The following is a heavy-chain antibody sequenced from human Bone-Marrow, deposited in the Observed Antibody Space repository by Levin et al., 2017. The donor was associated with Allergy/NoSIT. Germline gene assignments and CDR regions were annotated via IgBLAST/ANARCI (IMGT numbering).Heavy chain of an antibody. CDR3: VRTPGAIVVTPYFDY. D-gene: IGHD2-21*01. CDR2: ISGSGDNT. CDR1: GFIFSDYV. Sequence: GGSLRLSCAASGFIFSDYVMNWVRQAPGKGLEWVSVISGSGDNTYYADSVKGRFTISRDAAKNTLYLQMNSLSAEDTAIYYCVRTPGAIVVTPYFDYWGQGTLVTVSS. V-gene: IGHV3-23*01. J-gene: IGHJ4*02.